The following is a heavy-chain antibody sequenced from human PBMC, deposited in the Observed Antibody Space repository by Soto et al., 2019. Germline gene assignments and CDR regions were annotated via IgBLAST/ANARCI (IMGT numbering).Heavy chain of an antibody. J-gene: IGHJ4*02. CDR2: VYYTGTT. Sequence: QVQLQESGPGLLKPSETLSLTCTVSGGSISSYFYIWVRQPPGKGLEWIGSVYYTGTTDYNPSLKRRVTISVDTSKTRFSLNLRSVTAADTAVYYCARDLAAVPRAFDYWGRGTLVTVSS. CDR1: GGSISSYF. D-gene: IGHD6-13*01. CDR3: ARDLAAVPRAFDY. V-gene: IGHV4-59*01.